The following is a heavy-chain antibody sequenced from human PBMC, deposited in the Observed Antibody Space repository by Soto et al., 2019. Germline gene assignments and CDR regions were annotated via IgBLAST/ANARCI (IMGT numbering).Heavy chain of an antibody. V-gene: IGHV2-70*01. CDR3: ARSSSYYSTFDY. Sequence: SGPTLVNPTQTLTLTCTFSGFSLSTSGMCVSWIRQPPGKALEWLALIDWDDDKYFSTSLKTRLTISKDTSKNQVVLTMTNMDPVDTATYYCARSSSYYSTFDYWGQGTLVTVSS. CDR2: IDWDDDK. D-gene: IGHD3-10*01. CDR1: GFSLSTSGMC. J-gene: IGHJ4*02.